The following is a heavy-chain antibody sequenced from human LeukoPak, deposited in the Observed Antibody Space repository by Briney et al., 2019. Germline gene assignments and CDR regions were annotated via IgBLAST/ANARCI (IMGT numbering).Heavy chain of an antibody. J-gene: IGHJ5*02. Sequence: PSQTLSLTCTVSGGSISSADNYWSWIRQPPGKGLEWIGYIYHSGSTYYNPSLKSRVTISVDRSKNQFSLKLSSVTAADTAVYYCARDTSSSWYRGWSDPWGQGTLVTVSS. V-gene: IGHV4-30-2*01. CDR1: GGSISSADNY. D-gene: IGHD6-13*01. CDR3: ARDTSSSWYRGWSDP. CDR2: IYHSGST.